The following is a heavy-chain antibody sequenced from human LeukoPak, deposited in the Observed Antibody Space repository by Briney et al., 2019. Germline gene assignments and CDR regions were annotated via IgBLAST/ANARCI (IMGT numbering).Heavy chain of an antibody. CDR3: AKDMVRGVINPTDY. J-gene: IGHJ4*02. D-gene: IGHD3-10*01. Sequence: GGSLRLSCAASGFTFDDYAMHWVRQAPGKGLEWVSGISWNSGSIGYADSVKGRFTISRDNAKNSLYLQMNSLRAEDTALYYCAKDMVRGVINPTDYWGQGTLVTVSS. V-gene: IGHV3-9*01. CDR1: GFTFDDYA. CDR2: ISWNSGSI.